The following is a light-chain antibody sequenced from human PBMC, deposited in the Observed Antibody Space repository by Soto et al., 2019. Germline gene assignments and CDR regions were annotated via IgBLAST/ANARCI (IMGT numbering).Light chain of an antibody. CDR3: SSYTSISTGV. J-gene: IGLJ1*01. Sequence: QSALTQPASVSGSPGQSITISCTGSSNDVGGYKYVSWYQQHPGKAPKLMIYEVSNRPSGVSNRFSGSKSGNTSSLTISGLQAEDEADYYGSSYTSISTGVFGTGTKVTVL. CDR2: EVS. CDR1: SNDVGGYKY. V-gene: IGLV2-14*01.